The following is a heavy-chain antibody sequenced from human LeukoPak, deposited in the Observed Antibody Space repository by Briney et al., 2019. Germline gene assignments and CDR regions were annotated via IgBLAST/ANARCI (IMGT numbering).Heavy chain of an antibody. CDR3: ARGWAHIFAL. CDR2: INSSGIP. Sequence: PGGSLRLSCAASGLTFRGYEMSGLRHAQGKGLEWVSSINSSGIPRHGASVTGRFIISRYNAKDSLYVQINSLRAEDTVVYYCARGWAHIFALGGEGTLVTVSS. J-gene: IGHJ4*02. D-gene: IGHD1-26*01. CDR1: GLTFRGYE. V-gene: IGHV3-69-1*02.